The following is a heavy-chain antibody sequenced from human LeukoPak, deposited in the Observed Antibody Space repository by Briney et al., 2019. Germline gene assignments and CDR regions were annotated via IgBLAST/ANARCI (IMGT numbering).Heavy chain of an antibody. Sequence: GGSLRLSCAASGFTFTSYDMHWVRQAPGKGLEWVAFIRYDGSNEYYADSVKGRFTISRDNSKNTLYLQMNSLRAEDTAVYYCARAVPRRMITFGGVIGAFDYWGQGTLVTVSS. CDR2: IRYDGSNE. D-gene: IGHD3-16*02. V-gene: IGHV3-30*02. J-gene: IGHJ4*02. CDR1: GFTFTSYD. CDR3: ARAVPRRMITFGGVIGAFDY.